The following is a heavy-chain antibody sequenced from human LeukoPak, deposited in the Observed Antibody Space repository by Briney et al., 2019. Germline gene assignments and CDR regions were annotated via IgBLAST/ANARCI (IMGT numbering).Heavy chain of an antibody. CDR3: ARDYRRFLERGLDYFDY. J-gene: IGHJ4*02. CDR2: INPSGGST. CDR1: GYTFTSYY. Sequence: ASVKVSCKASGYTFTSYYMHWVRQAPGQGLEWMGIINPSGGSTSYAQKFQGRVTMTRDTSTSTVYMELSSLRSDDTAVYYCARDYRRFLERGLDYFDYWGQGTLVTVSS. D-gene: IGHD3-3*01. V-gene: IGHV1-46*01.